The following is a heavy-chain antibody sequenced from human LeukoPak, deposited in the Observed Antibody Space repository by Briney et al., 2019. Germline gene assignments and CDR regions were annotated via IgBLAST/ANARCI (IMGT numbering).Heavy chain of an antibody. CDR2: INHSGST. D-gene: IGHD5-18*01. J-gene: IGHJ4*02. CDR3: AFGYSYGLRTDY. CDR1: GGSFSGYY. Sequence: SETLSLTCAVYGGSFSGYYWSWIRQPPGKGLEWIGEINHSGSTNYNPSLKSRVTISVDTSKNQFSLKLSSVTAAVTAVYYCAFGYSYGLRTDYWGQGTLVTVSS. V-gene: IGHV4-34*01.